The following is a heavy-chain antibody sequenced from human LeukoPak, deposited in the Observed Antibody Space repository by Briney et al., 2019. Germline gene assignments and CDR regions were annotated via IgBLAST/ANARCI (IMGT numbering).Heavy chain of an antibody. Sequence: GGSLRLSCAASGFTFSSYGMHWVRQAPGKGLEWVAFIRYDGSNKHYADSVKGRFTISRDNSKNTLYLQMNSLRAEDTAVYYCAKSGPYVWGSYRYLDYFDYWGQGTLVTVSS. D-gene: IGHD3-16*02. J-gene: IGHJ4*02. CDR1: GFTFSSYG. CDR3: AKSGPYVWGSYRYLDYFDY. V-gene: IGHV3-30*02. CDR2: IRYDGSNK.